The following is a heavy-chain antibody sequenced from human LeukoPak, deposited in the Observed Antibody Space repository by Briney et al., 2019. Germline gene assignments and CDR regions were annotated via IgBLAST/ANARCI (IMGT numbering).Heavy chain of an antibody. J-gene: IGHJ4*02. D-gene: IGHD3-16*01. Sequence: GGSLRLTSSASGFTFSTYAMSWVRQAPGGGLEWVSLVRSNVDGTYYTDSVKGRFTISRDNSKNTLYLQMNSLRAEDTAIYYCAKAYTHAYPSYFDTWGQGTLVTVSS. V-gene: IGHV3-23*01. CDR3: AKAYTHAYPSYFDT. CDR2: VRSNVDGT. CDR1: GFTFSTYA.